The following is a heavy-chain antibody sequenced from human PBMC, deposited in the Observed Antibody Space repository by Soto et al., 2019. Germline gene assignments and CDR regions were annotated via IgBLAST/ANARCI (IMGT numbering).Heavy chain of an antibody. D-gene: IGHD2-2*03. CDR2: IWYDGSNK. CDR3: AGVDPHYYYYGMDV. J-gene: IGHJ6*02. V-gene: IGHV3-33*01. Sequence: QVQLVESGGGVVQPGRSLRLSCAASGFTFSSYGMHWVRQAPGKGLEWVAVIWYDGSNKYYADSVKGRFTISRDNSKNTRYLQLTSLRAEDTAVYYCAGVDPHYYYYGMDVWGQGTTVTVSS. CDR1: GFTFSSYG.